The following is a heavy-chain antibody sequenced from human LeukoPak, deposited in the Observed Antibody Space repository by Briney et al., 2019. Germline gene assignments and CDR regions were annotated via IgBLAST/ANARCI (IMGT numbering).Heavy chain of an antibody. V-gene: IGHV4-34*01. CDR1: GGSFSGYH. D-gene: IGHD3-22*01. J-gene: IGHJ5*02. CDR2: INHSGST. Sequence: SETLSLTCAVYGGSFSGYHWSWIRQPPGKGLEWIGEINHSGSTNYNPSLKSRVTISVDTSKNQFSLKLSSVTAADTAVYYCARGRKIVVGWFDPWGQGTLVTVSS. CDR3: ARGRKIVVGWFDP.